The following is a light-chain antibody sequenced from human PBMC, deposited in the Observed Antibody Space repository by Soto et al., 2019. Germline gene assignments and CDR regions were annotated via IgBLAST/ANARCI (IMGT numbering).Light chain of an antibody. J-gene: IGLJ3*02. CDR1: SSNIGAGFD. CDR3: QSYDKSLSGSWV. V-gene: IGLV1-40*01. Sequence: QSVLTQPPSVSGAPGQRVTISCTGSSSNIGAGFDVHWYHQIAGTAPKLLIYGNSNRPSGVPDRFSGSKSGTSASLAINGLKDEDEAHYYCQSYDKSLSGSWVFGGGTKLTVL. CDR2: GNS.